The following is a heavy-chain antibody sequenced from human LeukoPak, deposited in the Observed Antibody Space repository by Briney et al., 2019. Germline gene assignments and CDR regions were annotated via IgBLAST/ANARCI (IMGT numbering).Heavy chain of an antibody. CDR2: IRSEGSNK. D-gene: IGHD1-26*01. V-gene: IGHV3-30*02. J-gene: IGHJ3*02. CDR3: AKKTIGGATVDAFDI. CDR1: GFTFSNYG. Sequence: GGSLRLSCAVSGFTFSNYGMHWVRQAPGKGLEWVASIRSEGSNKYYADSVKGRFTLSRDNSRNTLYLQMNSLRAEDTAVYYCAKKTIGGATVDAFDIWGQGTMVTVSA.